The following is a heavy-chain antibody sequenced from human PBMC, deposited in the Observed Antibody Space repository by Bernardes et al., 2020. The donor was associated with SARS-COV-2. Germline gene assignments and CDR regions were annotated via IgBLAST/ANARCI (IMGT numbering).Heavy chain of an antibody. Sequence: VEALIMSCAASGFSVRITSMNWVRQAPGRGPQWVSLIYRGGSAYYADPVKGRFTISRDDSKNTLYLQMNSLRAEYTAVYYCARSFGYSNSWDLAFDLWGHGTMVTVSS. CDR1: GFSVRITS. V-gene: IGHV3-53*01. CDR2: IYRGGSA. CDR3: ARSFGYSNSWDLAFDL. J-gene: IGHJ3*01. D-gene: IGHD6-13*01.